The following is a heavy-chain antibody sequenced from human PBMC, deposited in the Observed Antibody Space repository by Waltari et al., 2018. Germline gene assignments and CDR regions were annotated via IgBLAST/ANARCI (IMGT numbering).Heavy chain of an antibody. V-gene: IGHV3-23*01. Sequence: EVQLLESGGGLVQPGGSLRLSCAASGFTFSSYAMSWVRQAPGKGLEWVSSISGSGSSTYSADSVKGRFTISRDNSKSTLFLQMNSLRAEDTAVYYCAKALCSSTSCPKGRLSGFDYWGQGTLVTVSS. J-gene: IGHJ4*02. CDR3: AKALCSSTSCPKGRLSGFDY. CDR2: ISGSGSST. CDR1: GFTFSSYA. D-gene: IGHD2-2*01.